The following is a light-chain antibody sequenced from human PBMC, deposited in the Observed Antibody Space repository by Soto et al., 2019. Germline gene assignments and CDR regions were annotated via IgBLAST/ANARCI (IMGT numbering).Light chain of an antibody. CDR3: QQSYSTPFT. J-gene: IGKJ3*01. CDR1: QSISRY. CDR2: AAS. V-gene: IGKV1-39*01. Sequence: DIQMTQSPSSLSASVGDRVTIPCRASQSISRYLNWYQQKPGTAPKLLIYAASSLHYEVPSRFSGSGSGTDFTPTISSLQPEDFATYYCQQSYSTPFTFGPGTKVDLK.